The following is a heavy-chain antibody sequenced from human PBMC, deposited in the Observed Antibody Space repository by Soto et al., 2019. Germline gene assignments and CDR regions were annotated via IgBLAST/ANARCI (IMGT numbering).Heavy chain of an antibody. D-gene: IGHD3-3*01. CDR2: IYYSGST. CDR3: ARANPYYDFWSGFTSQSYYYMDV. V-gene: IGHV4-39*01. J-gene: IGHJ6*03. Sequence: SETLSLTCTVSGGSISSSSYYWGWIRQPPGKGLEWIGSIYYSGSTCYNPSLKSRVTISVDTSKNQFSLKLSSVTAADTAVYYCARANPYYDFWSGFTSQSYYYMDVWGKGTTVTVSS. CDR1: GGSISSSSYY.